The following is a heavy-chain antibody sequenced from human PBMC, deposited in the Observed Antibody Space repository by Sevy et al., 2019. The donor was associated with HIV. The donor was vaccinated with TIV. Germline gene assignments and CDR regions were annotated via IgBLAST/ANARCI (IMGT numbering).Heavy chain of an antibody. Sequence: GGSLRLSCAASGFTFDDYAMHWVRQAPGKGLEWVSGISWNSGSIGYADSVKGRFTISRDNAKNSLYLQMNSLRAEDTALYYCASTEGFGVYYFYYWGQGTLVTVSS. V-gene: IGHV3-9*01. J-gene: IGHJ4*02. CDR1: GFTFDDYA. D-gene: IGHD3-10*01. CDR3: ASTEGFGVYYFYY. CDR2: ISWNSGSI.